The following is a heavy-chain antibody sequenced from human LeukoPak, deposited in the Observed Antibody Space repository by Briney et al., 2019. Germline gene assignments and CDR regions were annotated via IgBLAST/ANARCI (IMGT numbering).Heavy chain of an antibody. CDR1: GFTFSSYA. J-gene: IGHJ4*02. CDR2: ISSNGGST. Sequence: PGGSLTLSCAASGFTFSSYAMHWVRQAPGKGLEYVSAISSNGGSTYYANSVKGRFTISRDNSKNTLYLQMNSLRADDTAVYYCAKDTTSYYGSGSHKSWGQGTLVTVSS. CDR3: AKDTTSYYGSGSHKS. V-gene: IGHV3-64*01. D-gene: IGHD3-10*01.